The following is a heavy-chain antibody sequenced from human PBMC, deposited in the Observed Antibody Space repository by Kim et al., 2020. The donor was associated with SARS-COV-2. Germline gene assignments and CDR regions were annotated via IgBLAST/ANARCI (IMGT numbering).Heavy chain of an antibody. Sequence: SETLSLTCAVYGGSFSGYYWSWIRQPPGKGLEWIGEINHSGSTNYNPSLKSRVTISVDTSKNQFSLKLSSVTAADTAVYYCARGSRIVGARRARGFFDYWGQGTLVTVSS. V-gene: IGHV4-34*01. CDR2: INHSGST. CDR1: GGSFSGYY. J-gene: IGHJ4*02. CDR3: ARGSRIVGARRARGFFDY. D-gene: IGHD1-26*01.